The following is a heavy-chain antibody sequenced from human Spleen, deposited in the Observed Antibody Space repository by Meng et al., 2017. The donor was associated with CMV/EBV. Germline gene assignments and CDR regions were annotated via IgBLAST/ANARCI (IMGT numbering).Heavy chain of an antibody. Sequence: KASGGTFNSYVMSWVRRAPGQGLGWVGWVSAYNGNASYAQRLQGRVTMTTDTSTSTAYMGLRSLRSDGTAVYYCARIAITMAGNWFDPWGQGTLVTVSS. V-gene: IGHV1-18*01. J-gene: IGHJ5*02. CDR2: VSAYNGNA. D-gene: IGHD3-10*01. CDR1: GGTFNSYV. CDR3: ARIAITMAGNWFDP.